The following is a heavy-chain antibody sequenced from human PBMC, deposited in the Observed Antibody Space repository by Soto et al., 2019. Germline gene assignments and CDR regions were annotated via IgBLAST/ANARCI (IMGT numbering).Heavy chain of an antibody. D-gene: IGHD3-3*01. CDR1: GGTFSRYG. CDR3: ARATEFGYYCGRAV. Sequence: QVQLVQSGAEVKKPGSSVKVSCKASGGTFSRYGISWVRQAPGQGLEWMGGIIPILSTANYAQKFQGRVTITADESTSTASMELSRLRSEEPAVYDCARATEFGYYCGRAVWGQGTTVTVPS. J-gene: IGHJ6*02. V-gene: IGHV1-69*12. CDR2: IIPILSTA.